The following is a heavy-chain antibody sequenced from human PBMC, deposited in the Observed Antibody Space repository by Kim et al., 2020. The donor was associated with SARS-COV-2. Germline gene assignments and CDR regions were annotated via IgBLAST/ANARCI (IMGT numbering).Heavy chain of an antibody. V-gene: IGHV1-24*01. Sequence: ASVKVSCKVSGYTLTELSMHWVRQAPGKGLEWMGGFDPEDGETIYAQKFQGRVTMTEDTSTDTAYMELSSLRSEDTAVYYCATNPTYYYDSSGYYKDYWGQGTLVTVSS. J-gene: IGHJ4*02. CDR1: GYTLTELS. D-gene: IGHD3-22*01. CDR2: FDPEDGET. CDR3: ATNPTYYYDSSGYYKDY.